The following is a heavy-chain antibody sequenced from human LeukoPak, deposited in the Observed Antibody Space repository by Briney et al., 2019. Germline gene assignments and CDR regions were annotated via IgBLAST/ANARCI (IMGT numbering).Heavy chain of an antibody. Sequence: GGSLRLSCAASGFTFSKYSMNWVRQAPGKGLEWVSSISRSSSNIYYADSVKGRFTISRDNAKNSLYLQMNSLRAEDTAVYYCARGRRGGAVAGTWYFDLWGRGTLVTVSS. CDR1: GFTFSKYS. CDR3: ARGRRGGAVAGTWYFDL. CDR2: ISRSSSNI. J-gene: IGHJ2*01. V-gene: IGHV3-21*01. D-gene: IGHD6-19*01.